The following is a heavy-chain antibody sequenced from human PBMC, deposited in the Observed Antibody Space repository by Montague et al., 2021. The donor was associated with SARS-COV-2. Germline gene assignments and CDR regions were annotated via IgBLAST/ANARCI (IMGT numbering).Heavy chain of an antibody. Sequence: SETLSLTCTVSGGSISSHYWTWIRQPPGEGLEWIGYIYYTGSTNYNPSLKSRVAISVDTSKNQFSLSLRSVTAADTALYYCARLPPDGRWYLDLWGRGTLVTVSS. CDR2: IYYTGST. V-gene: IGHV4-59*11. D-gene: IGHD5-24*01. J-gene: IGHJ2*01. CDR3: ARLPPDGRWYLDL. CDR1: GGSISSHY.